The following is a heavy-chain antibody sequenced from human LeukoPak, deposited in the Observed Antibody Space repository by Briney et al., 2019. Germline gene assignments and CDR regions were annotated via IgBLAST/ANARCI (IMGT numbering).Heavy chain of an antibody. CDR2: IDPDGSEK. CDR1: GFYFSKFW. V-gene: IGHV3-7*01. D-gene: IGHD1-26*01. J-gene: IGHJ4*02. CDR3: AKSGSHFDFDY. Sequence: GGSLRVSCEASGFYFSKFWMSWVRQAPGKGLEWVANIDPDGSEKYYVDSVKGRFTVSRDNAKNSLYLQMNSLSPEDTAGYHCAKSGSHFDFDYWGQGTLVTVSS.